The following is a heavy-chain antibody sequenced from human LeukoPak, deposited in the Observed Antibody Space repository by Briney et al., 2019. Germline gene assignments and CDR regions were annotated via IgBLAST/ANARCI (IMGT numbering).Heavy chain of an antibody. CDR2: INPNTGGT. D-gene: IGHD2-2*01. CDR1: GYSFTGFY. Sequence: ASVKVSCKASGYSFTGFYIHWERQAPGQGLEWVGWINPNTGGTKYAQRFQGRVTMTRDTSIRTAYMEMSRLRSDDTAVYYCARHHRFCKSSSCEITGVDFWGQGTLVTVSS. V-gene: IGHV1-2*02. J-gene: IGHJ4*02. CDR3: ARHHRFCKSSSCEITGVDF.